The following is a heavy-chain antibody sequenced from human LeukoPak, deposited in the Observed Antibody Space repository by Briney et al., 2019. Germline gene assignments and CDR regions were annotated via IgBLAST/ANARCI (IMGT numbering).Heavy chain of an antibody. CDR2: SRSKADNYAT. V-gene: IGHV3-73*01. D-gene: IGHD2-2*01. CDR3: TRHPREGCSSTSCMDV. CDR1: GFTFSGSA. J-gene: IGHJ6*04. Sequence: GGSLKLSCAASGFTFSGSAMHWVRQASGKGLEWVGRSRSKADNYATAYAASVKGRFTISRDDSKNTAYLQMNRLKTEDTAVYYCTRHPREGCSSTSCMDVWGKGTTVTVSS.